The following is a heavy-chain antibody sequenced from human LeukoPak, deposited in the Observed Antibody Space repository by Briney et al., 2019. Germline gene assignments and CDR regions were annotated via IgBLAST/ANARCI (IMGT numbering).Heavy chain of an antibody. CDR1: GVSVGRGDYF. CDR3: TRNASPDY. V-gene: IGHV4-30-4*08. Sequence: SQTLSLTCTVSGVSVGRGDYFWSWIRQPPGKGLEWIGYIYFSGSTDSNPSLESRVTVSIDTSKNQFSLKLRSVTAAATAVYYCTRNASPDYCGQGLLVTVSS. J-gene: IGHJ4*02. D-gene: IGHD1-14*01. CDR2: IYFSGST.